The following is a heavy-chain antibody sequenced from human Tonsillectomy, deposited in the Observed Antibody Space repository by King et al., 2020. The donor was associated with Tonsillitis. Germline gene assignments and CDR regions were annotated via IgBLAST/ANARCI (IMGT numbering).Heavy chain of an antibody. CDR1: GFTFSNYA. CDR2: ISGSDDST. CDR3: AKGLTRTSAYPDVFDI. Sequence: VQLVESGGGLVQPGGSLRLSCAASGFTFSNYAMSWVRQAPGKGLEWVSGISGSDDSTYYADSVKGRFTISRDNSKNTQYLQMNSLRAEDTAVYYCAKGLTRTSAYPDVFDIWGQGKMVTVSS. D-gene: IGHD5-12*01. V-gene: IGHV3-23*04. J-gene: IGHJ3*02.